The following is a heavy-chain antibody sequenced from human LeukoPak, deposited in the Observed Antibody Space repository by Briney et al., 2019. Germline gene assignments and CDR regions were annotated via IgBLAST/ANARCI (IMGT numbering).Heavy chain of an antibody. J-gene: IGHJ4*02. CDR2: MNPNSGNT. D-gene: IGHD7-27*01. CDR3: ARAGWGPDY. V-gene: IGHV1-8*01. Sequence: KVSXKAXGXTFTSYDINWVRQATGQGLEWMGWMNPNSGNTGYAQKFQGRVTMTRNTSISTAYMELSSLRSEDTAVYYCARAGWGPDYWGQGTLVTVSS. CDR1: GXTFTSYD.